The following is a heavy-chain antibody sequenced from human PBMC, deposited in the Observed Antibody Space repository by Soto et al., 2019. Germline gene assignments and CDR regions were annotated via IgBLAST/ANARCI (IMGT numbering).Heavy chain of an antibody. CDR2: VSAYNGNT. J-gene: IGHJ4*02. CDR1: GYTFTSYD. D-gene: IGHD2-21*01. V-gene: IGHV1-18*01. CDR3: ARKHGGHFDY. Sequence: QVQLEQSGAEVKKPGASVKVSCQASGYTFTSYDISWVRQAPGQGLEWMGWVSAYNGNTLYAQKFQGRVAMTTETSTSTAYMELRSLRSDDTAVYYCARKHGGHFDYWGQGTLVTVSS.